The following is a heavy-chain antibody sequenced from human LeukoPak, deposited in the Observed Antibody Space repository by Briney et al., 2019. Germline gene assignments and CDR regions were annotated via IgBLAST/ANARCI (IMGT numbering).Heavy chain of an antibody. CDR1: GFTFSNYW. Sequence: GGSLRLSCAASGFTFSNYWMNWVRQSPGKGLEWVANIKQDGSEIFYVDSVKGRFTISRDNAKNSLYLQMNSLRADDTAVYYCVKDSPPRYSGSPPAYWGQGTLVTVSS. J-gene: IGHJ4*02. CDR3: VKDSPPRYSGSPPAY. CDR2: IKQDGSEI. V-gene: IGHV3-7*03. D-gene: IGHD1-26*01.